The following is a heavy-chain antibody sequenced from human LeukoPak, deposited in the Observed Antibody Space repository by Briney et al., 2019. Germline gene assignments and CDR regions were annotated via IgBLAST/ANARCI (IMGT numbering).Heavy chain of an antibody. V-gene: IGHV4-61*01. Sequence: SETLSLTCTVSGGSVSSGSYYWSWIRQPPGKGLEWIGYIYYSGSTNYNPSLKSRVTISVDTSKNQFSLKLSSVTAADTAVYYCARVGHGYGDYARGIDYWGQGTLVTVSS. J-gene: IGHJ4*02. D-gene: IGHD4-17*01. CDR2: IYYSGST. CDR3: ARVGHGYGDYARGIDY. CDR1: GGSVSSGSYY.